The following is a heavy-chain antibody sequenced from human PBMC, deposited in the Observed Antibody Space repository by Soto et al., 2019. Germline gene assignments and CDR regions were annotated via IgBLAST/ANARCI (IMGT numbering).Heavy chain of an antibody. V-gene: IGHV3-30-3*01. D-gene: IGHD4-17*01. CDR3: ASETYGDYEPTFSYYYGMDV. CDR2: ISYDGSNK. J-gene: IGHJ6*02. CDR1: GFTFSSYA. Sequence: ESVGGVVQPGRSLRLSCAASGFTFSSYAMHWVRQAPGKGLEWVAVISYDGSNKYYADSVKGRFTISRDNSKNTLYLQMNSLRAEDTAVYYCASETYGDYEPTFSYYYGMDVWGQGTTVTVS.